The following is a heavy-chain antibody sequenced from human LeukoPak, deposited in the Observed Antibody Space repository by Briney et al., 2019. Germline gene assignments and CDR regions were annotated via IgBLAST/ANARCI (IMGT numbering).Heavy chain of an antibody. CDR2: ISATSSDI. J-gene: IGHJ4*02. CDR1: GFDFESYT. CDR3: AKGLFSAFDKYLDS. D-gene: IGHD5-12*01. Sequence: GGSLRLSCAASGFDFESYTMTWVRQAPGKGLEWVSLISATSSDINYAESVRGRFTITRDNAKNSLFLQMDSLRVEDTPIYYCAKGLFSAFDKYLDSWGQGTLVTVSS. V-gene: IGHV3-21*04.